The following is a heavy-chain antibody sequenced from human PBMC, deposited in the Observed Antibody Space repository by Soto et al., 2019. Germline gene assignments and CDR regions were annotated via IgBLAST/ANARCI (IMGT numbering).Heavy chain of an antibody. Sequence: SVKVSCKASGGTFSSYAISWVRQAPGQGLEWMGGIIPIFGTANYAQKFQGRVTITADESTSTAYMELSSLRSEDTAVYYCARADSSGYSYGTGYYYGMDVWGQGTTVTVSS. V-gene: IGHV1-69*13. J-gene: IGHJ6*02. D-gene: IGHD5-18*01. CDR3: ARADSSGYSYGTGYYYGMDV. CDR1: GGTFSSYA. CDR2: IIPIFGTA.